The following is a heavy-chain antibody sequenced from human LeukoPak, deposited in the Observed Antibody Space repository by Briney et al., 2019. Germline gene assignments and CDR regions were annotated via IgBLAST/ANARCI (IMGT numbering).Heavy chain of an antibody. CDR3: ARDSGTTGEVKFDP. Sequence: PSETLSLTCTVSGDSISSYYWSWIRQPAGKGLEWIGRIYSSGTDYNLSLKSRVTMSADTSRNQVSLTLSSVSAADTAVYYCARDSGTTGEVKFDPWGQGTLVTVSS. V-gene: IGHV4-4*07. CDR1: GDSISSYY. CDR2: IYSSGT. J-gene: IGHJ5*02. D-gene: IGHD3-10*01.